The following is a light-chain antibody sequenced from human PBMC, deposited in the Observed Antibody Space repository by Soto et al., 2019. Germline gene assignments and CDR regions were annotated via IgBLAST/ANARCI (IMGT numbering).Light chain of an antibody. CDR1: QSVSSN. CDR2: AAS. Sequence: EIVMTQSPATLSLFPGERATLSCRACQSVSSNLAWYQQKHGQAPRLLIYAASTRATGVPARFSGSGSGTQFTLTISSLQSEDSAVYSCQQHNYWPPEYTFGQGTKLEI. J-gene: IGKJ2*01. V-gene: IGKV3-15*01. CDR3: QQHNYWPPEYT.